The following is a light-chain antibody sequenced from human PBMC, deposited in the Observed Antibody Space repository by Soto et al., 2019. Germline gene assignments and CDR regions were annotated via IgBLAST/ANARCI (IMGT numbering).Light chain of an antibody. V-gene: IGKV3-20*01. CDR2: GTS. J-gene: IGKJ2*01. CDR1: QSVDSSY. CDR3: QQYDNSLYT. Sequence: ENVLTQSPGTLSLSPGERATLSCRASQSVDSSYLARYQQKPGQAPGLLIYGTSSRATGIADRFSGSGSGTDFALTINRLAHEDFAVYYCQQYDNSLYTFGQGTKLEIK.